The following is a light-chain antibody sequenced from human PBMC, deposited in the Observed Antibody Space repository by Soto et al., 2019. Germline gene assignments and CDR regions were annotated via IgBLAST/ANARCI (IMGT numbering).Light chain of an antibody. CDR1: QSVSSY. V-gene: IGKV3-11*01. Sequence: EIVLTQSRATLSLSPGERAILSCRASQSVSSYLAWYQQKPGQAPRLLIYDASNRATGIPARFSGSGSGTDFALTISSLEPEDFAVYYCEQRSNWPRLTFGGGTKVEIK. J-gene: IGKJ4*01. CDR3: EQRSNWPRLT. CDR2: DAS.